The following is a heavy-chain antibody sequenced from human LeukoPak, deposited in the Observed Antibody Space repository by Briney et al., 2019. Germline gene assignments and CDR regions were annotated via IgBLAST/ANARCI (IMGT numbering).Heavy chain of an antibody. CDR3: TRVGVLSVGAPRYNFDY. CDR2: SYYSGST. J-gene: IGHJ4*02. Sequence: PSETLSLTCTVSGGSISSYYWSWIRQPAGKGLEWIGYSYYSGSTKYNPSLKSRLTISLDTSKNQFSLKLSSVTAADTAVYYCTRVGVLSVGAPRYNFDYWGQGTLVTVSS. V-gene: IGHV4-59*01. CDR1: GGSISSYY. D-gene: IGHD1-26*01.